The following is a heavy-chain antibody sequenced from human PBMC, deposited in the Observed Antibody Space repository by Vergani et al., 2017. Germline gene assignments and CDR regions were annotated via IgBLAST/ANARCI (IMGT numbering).Heavy chain of an antibody. J-gene: IGHJ6*02. V-gene: IGHV4-4*02. Sequence: QVQLQESGPGLVKPSGTLSLTCAVSGGSISSSNWWRWVRQPPGKGLEWIGEIYHSGSTNYNPSLKSRVTISVDKAKNQFSLKLSSVTAADTAVYYCARFVVRYFDWLLSRGMDVWGQGTTVTVSS. CDR3: ARFVVRYFDWLLSRGMDV. D-gene: IGHD3-9*01. CDR2: IYHSGST. CDR1: GGSISSSNW.